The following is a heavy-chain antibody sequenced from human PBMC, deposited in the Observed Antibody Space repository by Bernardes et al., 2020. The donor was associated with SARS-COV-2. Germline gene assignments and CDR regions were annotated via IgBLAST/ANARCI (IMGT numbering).Heavy chain of an antibody. D-gene: IGHD6-13*01. J-gene: IGHJ4*02. CDR2: ISGSGGST. Sequence: GGSLRLSRAASGFTFSSYAMSWVRQAPGKGLEWVSAISGSGGSTYYADSVKGRFTISRDNSKNTLYLQMNSLRAEDTAVYYCAKSGYSSSWWNYWGQGTLVTVSS. CDR1: GFTFSSYA. CDR3: AKSGYSSSWWNY. V-gene: IGHV3-23*01.